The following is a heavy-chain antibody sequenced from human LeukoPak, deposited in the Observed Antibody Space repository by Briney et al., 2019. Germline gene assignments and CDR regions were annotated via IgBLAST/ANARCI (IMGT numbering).Heavy chain of an antibody. V-gene: IGHV3-21*04. J-gene: IGHJ4*02. CDR2: ISSSSSYI. CDR3: AKDKRPSGGLRLGELSPHLDY. CDR1: GFTFSSYS. D-gene: IGHD3-16*02. Sequence: GGSLRLSCAASGFTFSSYSMNWVRQAPGKGLEWVSSISSSSSYIYYADSVKGRFTISRDNAKNSLYLQMNSLRAEDTALYYCAKDKRPSGGLRLGELSPHLDYWGQGTLVTVSS.